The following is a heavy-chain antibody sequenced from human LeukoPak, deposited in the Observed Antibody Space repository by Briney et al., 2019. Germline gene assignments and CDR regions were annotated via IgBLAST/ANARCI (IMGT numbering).Heavy chain of an antibody. CDR1: GFMFSDSA. CDR2: IRSEANSYAT. D-gene: IGHD1-1*01. V-gene: IGHV3-73*01. CDR3: VAYNTNWDFDF. J-gene: IGHJ4*02. Sequence: GGSLRLSCAASGFMFSDSAVHWVRQASGKGLDWVGRIRSEANSYATGYAASVRGRLTISRDGSKNTAYLQMNSLKTEDTAVYYCVAYNTNWDFDFWGQGTLVTVSP.